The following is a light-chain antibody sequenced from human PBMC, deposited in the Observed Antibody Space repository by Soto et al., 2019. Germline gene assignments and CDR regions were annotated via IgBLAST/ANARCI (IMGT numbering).Light chain of an antibody. CDR3: CSYANSGSFV. V-gene: IGLV2-23*02. CDR2: EVS. J-gene: IGLJ1*01. Sequence: QSALTQPASVSGSPGQSITISCTGTSSDIGNYDFVSWYQQVPGTAPKAMIYEVSSRPSGVSNRFSGSKSGNTASLTISGLRAEDEADCYCCSYANSGSFVFGTGTKLTVL. CDR1: SSDIGNYDF.